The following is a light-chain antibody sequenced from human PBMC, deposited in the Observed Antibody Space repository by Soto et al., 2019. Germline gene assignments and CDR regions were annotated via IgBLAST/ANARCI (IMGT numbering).Light chain of an antibody. CDR2: GAS. CDR1: QSVSSIY. CDR3: QQYDRSSST. J-gene: IGKJ2*01. V-gene: IGKV3-20*01. Sequence: EIVLTQSPGTLSLSPGERATLSCRASQSVSSIYLAWYQQKPGQPPRLLIYGASSRATGIPDRFSGSGSGTDFTLTISRLEPEDFAVYYCQQYDRSSSTFGQGTKLEIK.